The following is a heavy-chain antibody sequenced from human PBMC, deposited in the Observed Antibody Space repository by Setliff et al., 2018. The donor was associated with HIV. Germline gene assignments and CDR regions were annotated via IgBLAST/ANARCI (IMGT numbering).Heavy chain of an antibody. V-gene: IGHV4-39*01. CDR3: ARHANTVTTVFVDYFDY. CDR2: VYHSGST. D-gene: IGHD4-17*01. J-gene: IGHJ4*02. CDR1: GGSISGSSYY. Sequence: SETLSLTCSVSGGSISGSSYYWGWIRQPPGKGLEWIGSVYHSGSTYYNPSLKSRVTISVDTFKNQFSLNLSSVTAADTAIYYCARHANTVTTVFVDYFDYWGQGTLVTVSS.